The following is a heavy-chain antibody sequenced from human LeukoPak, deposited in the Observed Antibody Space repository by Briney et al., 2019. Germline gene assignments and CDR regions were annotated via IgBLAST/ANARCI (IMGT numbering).Heavy chain of an antibody. CDR3: AGSSSWYGAFDI. CDR1: GYTFTSYY. D-gene: IGHD6-13*01. J-gene: IGHJ3*02. Sequence: ASVKVSCKASGYTFTSYYMHWVRQAPGQGLEWMGIINPSGGSTSHAQKFQGRVTMTRDMSTSTVYMELSSLRSEDTAVYYCAGSSSWYGAFDIWGQGTMVTVSS. CDR2: INPSGGST. V-gene: IGHV1-46*01.